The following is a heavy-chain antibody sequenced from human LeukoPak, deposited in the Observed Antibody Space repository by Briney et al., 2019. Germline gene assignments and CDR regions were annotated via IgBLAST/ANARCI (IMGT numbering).Heavy chain of an antibody. V-gene: IGHV3-11*01. CDR2: ISSSGSTI. Sequence: PGGSLRLSCAASGFTFSDYYMSWIRQAPGKGLEWVSYISSSGSTIYYADSVKGRFTTSRDNSKNTLYLQMSSLRVEETAVYYCAKGSGGSRPYYFDYWGQGTLVTVSS. D-gene: IGHD6-6*01. J-gene: IGHJ4*02. CDR3: AKGSGGSRPYYFDY. CDR1: GFTFSDYY.